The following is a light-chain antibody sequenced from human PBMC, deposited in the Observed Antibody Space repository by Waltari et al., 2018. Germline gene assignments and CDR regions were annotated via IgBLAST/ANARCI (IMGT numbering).Light chain of an antibody. CDR1: RTVSTY. CDR2: AAS. Sequence: IQLTQSPSSRSPSVGDRVTITCRAGRTVSTYLNWYQQKPGKAPKLLIYAASILQSGVPSRFSGSGSGTEFSLTIASLQPEDSATYYCQQSFDSVFTFGPGTTVNV. CDR3: QQSFDSVFT. J-gene: IGKJ3*01. V-gene: IGKV1-39*01.